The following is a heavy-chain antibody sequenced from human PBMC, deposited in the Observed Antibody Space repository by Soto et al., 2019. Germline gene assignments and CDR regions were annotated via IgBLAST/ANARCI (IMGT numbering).Heavy chain of an antibody. CDR1: GGSISSGAYY. J-gene: IGHJ3*01. V-gene: IGHV4-31*03. CDR2: IYYSGST. CDR3: ARATLPVLYAFDF. Sequence: SETLSLTCTVSGGSISSGAYYWSWVRQHPGKGLEWIGFIYYSGSTYFSPSLKSRLTISVDTSKNPFSLKLSSVTAADTAMYYCARATLPVLYAFDFWAEGPMVIFSS. D-gene: IGHD2-2*01.